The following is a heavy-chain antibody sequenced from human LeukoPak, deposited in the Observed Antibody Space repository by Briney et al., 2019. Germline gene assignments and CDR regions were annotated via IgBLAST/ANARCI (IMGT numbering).Heavy chain of an antibody. D-gene: IGHD1-26*01. Sequence: GGSLRLSCAASGFTFSSYAMSWVRQAPGKGLEWVSAISGSGGSTYYADSVKGRFTISRDNAKNSLYLQMNSLRAEDTAVYYCARELSRSGSYAYWGQGTLVTVSS. CDR2: ISGSGGST. CDR1: GFTFSSYA. CDR3: ARELSRSGSYAY. V-gene: IGHV3-23*01. J-gene: IGHJ4*02.